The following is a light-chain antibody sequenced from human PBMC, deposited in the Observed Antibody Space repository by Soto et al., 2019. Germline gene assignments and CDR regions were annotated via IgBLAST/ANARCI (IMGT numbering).Light chain of an antibody. CDR2: AAS. J-gene: IGKJ1*01. V-gene: IGKV3-15*01. CDR1: QTVTNQ. CDR3: QQYYNSLWT. Sequence: EIVMTQSPATLSVSPGERATLSSRASQTVTNQLAWYQQQPGQAPRLLIYAASTRASGIPARFSGSGSGTEFSLTISSLQSEDFAVYYCQQYYNSLWTFGQGTKVEI.